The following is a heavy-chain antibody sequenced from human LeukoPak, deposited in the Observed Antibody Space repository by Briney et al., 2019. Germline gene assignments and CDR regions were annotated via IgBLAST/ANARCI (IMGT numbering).Heavy chain of an antibody. Sequence: ASVKVSCKASGYTFAAYFIHWVRQAPGQGLEWMGRINPNGGDTNYAQKFQGRVTMTGDTSSSTAYMELSSLTSADTAMHYCARVGFTSSWSNFDYWGQGTLVTVPS. V-gene: IGHV1-2*06. CDR2: INPNGGDT. J-gene: IGHJ4*02. D-gene: IGHD6-13*01. CDR1: GYTFAAYF. CDR3: ARVGFTSSWSNFDY.